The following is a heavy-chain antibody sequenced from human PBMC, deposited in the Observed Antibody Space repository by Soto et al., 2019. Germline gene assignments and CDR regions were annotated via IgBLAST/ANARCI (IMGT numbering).Heavy chain of an antibody. CDR1: GFTFSTYS. D-gene: IGHD2-8*02. V-gene: IGHV3-48*01. Sequence: EVQVVESGGGLVQPGGSLRLSCAASGFTFSTYSMNWVRQAPGKGLEWVSYISSTGNTIYYPDSVKGRFTISRDTAKKTLDLQMDSQSAEDRAGYYCARSGYFVYWGQGTRVTVSS. J-gene: IGHJ4*02. CDR2: ISSTGNTI. CDR3: ARSGYFVY.